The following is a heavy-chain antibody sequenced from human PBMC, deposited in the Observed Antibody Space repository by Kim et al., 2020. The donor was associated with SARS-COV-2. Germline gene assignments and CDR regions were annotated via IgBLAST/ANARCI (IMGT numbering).Heavy chain of an antibody. V-gene: IGHV3-30*04. Sequence: GGSLRLSCAASGFALTSSPMHWVRQDPGKWLEGVSVISHDGSGYIYLVSVKGRFTISRDISSNTLYLEMENLGSEETALYYCARETGRSGRAGYFEFWGQGTLVTVSS. CDR2: ISHDGSGY. CDR3: ARETGRSGRAGYFEF. CDR1: GFALTSSP. J-gene: IGHJ4*02. D-gene: IGHD2-21*01.